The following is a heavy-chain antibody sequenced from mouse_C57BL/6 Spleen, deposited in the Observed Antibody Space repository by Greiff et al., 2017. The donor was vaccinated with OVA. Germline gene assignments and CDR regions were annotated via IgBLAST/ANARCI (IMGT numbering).Heavy chain of an antibody. V-gene: IGHV1-50*01. CDR2: IDPSDSDT. CDR3: ARGQLRSYYFDY. D-gene: IGHD3-2*02. J-gene: IGHJ2*01. Sequence: VQLQQPGAELVKPGASVKLSCKASGYTFTSYWMQWVKQRPGQGLEWIGKIDPSDSDTNYNQKFKGKATLTVDTSSSTAYMQLSSLTSEDSAVYSYARGQLRSYYFDYWGQGTTLTVSS. CDR1: GYTFTSYW.